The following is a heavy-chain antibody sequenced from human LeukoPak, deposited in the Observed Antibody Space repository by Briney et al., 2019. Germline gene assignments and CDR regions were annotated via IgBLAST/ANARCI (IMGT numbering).Heavy chain of an antibody. J-gene: IGHJ4*02. D-gene: IGHD3-10*01. V-gene: IGHV3-33*01. CDR2: IWYDGSNQ. CDR1: GFTFSNYG. Sequence: GGSLRLSCAASGFTFSNYGIHWVRQAPGKGLEWVAVIWYDGSNQYYGDSVKGRFTISRDNSKNTLYLQMNSLRAEDTAVYYCARDAIYYGSGSYAPIDYWGQGTLVTVSS. CDR3: ARDAIYYGSGSYAPIDY.